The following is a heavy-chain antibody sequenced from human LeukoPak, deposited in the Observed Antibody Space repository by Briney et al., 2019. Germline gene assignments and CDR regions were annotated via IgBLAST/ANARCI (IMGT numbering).Heavy chain of an antibody. CDR2: IIPIFGTA. D-gene: IGHD3-3*01. CDR3: ARGGFITIFGVVTTEYYFDY. Sequence: SVKLSCKASGGTFSSYAISWVRQAPGQGLEWMGGIIPIFGTANYAQKFQGRVTITTDESTSTAYMELSSLRSEDTAVYYCARGGFITIFGVVTTEYYFDYWGQGTLVTVCS. CDR1: GGTFSSYA. V-gene: IGHV1-69*05. J-gene: IGHJ4*02.